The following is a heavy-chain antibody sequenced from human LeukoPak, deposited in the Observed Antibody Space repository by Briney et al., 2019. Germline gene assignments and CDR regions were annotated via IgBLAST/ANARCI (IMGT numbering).Heavy chain of an antibody. CDR1: GFSFTDYP. J-gene: IGHJ6*02. CDR3: ASIFGTTGTTNGMDV. D-gene: IGHD1-1*01. CDR2: ISGSGGST. Sequence: PGGSLRLSCATSGFSFTDYPMNWVRQAPGKGLEWVSAISGSGGSTYYADSVKGRFTISRDNSKNTLYLQMNSLRAEDTAVYYCASIFGTTGTTNGMDVWGQGTTVTVSS. V-gene: IGHV3-23*01.